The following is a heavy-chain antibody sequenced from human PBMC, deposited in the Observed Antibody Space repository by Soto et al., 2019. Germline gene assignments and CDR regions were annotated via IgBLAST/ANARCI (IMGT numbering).Heavy chain of an antibody. V-gene: IGHV3-23*01. CDR1: GFTFINYA. J-gene: IGHJ6*02. CDR3: AKTAGYSYADYYYSAMDV. Sequence: GGSLRLSCAASGFTFINYAISWVRQAPGKGLEWVSGISGRGDSTYYADPVKGRFTISRDNSKNTLYLQMNSLRAEDTALYFCAKTAGYSYADYYYSAMDVWGQGTTVTVSS. CDR2: ISGRGDST. D-gene: IGHD5-18*01.